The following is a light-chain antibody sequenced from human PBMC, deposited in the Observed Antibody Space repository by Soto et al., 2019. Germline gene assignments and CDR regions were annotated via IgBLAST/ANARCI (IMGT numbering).Light chain of an antibody. CDR2: DVS. Sequence: QSALTQPASVSGSPGQSITISCTGTSSDVGGYNFVSWYQLYPGKAPKLMIYDVSNRPSGVSNRFSGSKSGNTASLTISGLPAEDEADYYCSSYTRYSTVYVFGTGTKVTVL. V-gene: IGLV2-14*03. J-gene: IGLJ1*01. CDR3: SSYTRYSTVYV. CDR1: SSDVGGYNF.